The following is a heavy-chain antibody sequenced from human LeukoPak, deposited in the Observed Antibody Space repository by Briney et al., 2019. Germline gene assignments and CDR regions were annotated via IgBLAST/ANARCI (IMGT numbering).Heavy chain of an antibody. V-gene: IGHV3-30*02. CDR2: IRYDGSNK. CDR3: AKGYTASSGYYYYPGFDY. CDR1: GFTFSSYG. Sequence: SGGSLRLSCAASGFTFSSYGMHWVRQAPGKGLEWVAFIRYDGSNKYYADSVKGRFTISRDNSKNTLYLQMNSLRAEDTAVYYCAKGYTASSGYYYYPGFDYWGQGTLVTVSS. D-gene: IGHD3-22*01. J-gene: IGHJ4*02.